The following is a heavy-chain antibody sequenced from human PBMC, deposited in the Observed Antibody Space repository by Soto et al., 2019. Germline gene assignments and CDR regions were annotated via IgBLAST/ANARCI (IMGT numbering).Heavy chain of an antibody. Sequence: GASVKVSCKASGGTFSSYAISWVRQAPGQGLEWMGGIIPIFGTANYAQKFQGRVTITADESTSTAYMELSSLRSEDTAVYYCARDLVPEGTGYCTNCWFAPWGQGTPVTV. V-gene: IGHV1-69*13. CDR1: GGTFSSYA. J-gene: IGHJ5*02. CDR2: IIPIFGTA. D-gene: IGHD2-8*01. CDR3: ARDLVPEGTGYCTNCWFAP.